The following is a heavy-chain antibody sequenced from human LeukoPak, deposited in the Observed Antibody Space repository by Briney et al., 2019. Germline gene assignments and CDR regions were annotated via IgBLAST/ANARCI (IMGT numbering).Heavy chain of an antibody. J-gene: IGHJ5*02. CDR3: AKDRYGDYDNWFDP. D-gene: IGHD4-17*01. CDR1: GFTFSSYG. Sequence: GGSLRLSCAASGFTFSSYGMHWVRQAPGKGLEWVAFIRYDGSNKYYADSVKGRFTISRDNSKNTLYLQMNSLRAEDTAVYYCAKDRYGDYDNWFDPWRQGTLVTVSS. V-gene: IGHV3-30*02. CDR2: IRYDGSNK.